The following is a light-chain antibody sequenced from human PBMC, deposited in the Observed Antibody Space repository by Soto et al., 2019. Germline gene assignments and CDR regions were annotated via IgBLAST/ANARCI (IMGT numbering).Light chain of an antibody. CDR2: WAS. Sequence: DIVMTQSPDSLAVSLVERATINCKSSQSVLYSSNNKNYLAWYQQKPGQPPKLLIYWASTRESGVPDRFSGSGSGTDFTLTISSRQAEDVAVYYCQQYYGTPLTFGGGTKVEIK. V-gene: IGKV4-1*01. CDR3: QQYYGTPLT. J-gene: IGKJ4*01. CDR1: QSVLYSSNNKNY.